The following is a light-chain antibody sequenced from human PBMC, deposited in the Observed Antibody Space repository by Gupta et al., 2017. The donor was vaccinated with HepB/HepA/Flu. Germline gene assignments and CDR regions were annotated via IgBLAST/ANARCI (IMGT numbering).Light chain of an antibody. CDR1: NIGSKS. V-gene: IGLV3-21*03. CDR2: DDS. Sequence: SYVLTQPPSGSVAPGKTASLTCGGNNIGSKSVHWYQQKPGQAPVLVVYDDSHRPPGIPDRFSGSNSGNTATLTIRRVEAGDEADYYCQVWDSNTDHVVFGGGTKLTVL. CDR3: QVWDSNTDHVV. J-gene: IGLJ3*02.